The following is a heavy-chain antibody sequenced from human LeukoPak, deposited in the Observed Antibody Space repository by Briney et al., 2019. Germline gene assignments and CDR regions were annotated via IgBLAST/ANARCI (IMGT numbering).Heavy chain of an antibody. CDR3: ARYSSSSGGAAYYFDF. D-gene: IGHD6-6*01. J-gene: IGHJ4*01. CDR2: ISGDGSVT. Sequence: GGSLRLSCTASGFTLRTYWMHWVRQVPGKRLVWVSRISGDGSVTNYADSVQGRFTISRDNAKNILYLQINSLRSEDTAVYYCARYSSSSGGAAYYFDFWGHGTLVTVSS. CDR1: GFTLRTYW. V-gene: IGHV3-74*01.